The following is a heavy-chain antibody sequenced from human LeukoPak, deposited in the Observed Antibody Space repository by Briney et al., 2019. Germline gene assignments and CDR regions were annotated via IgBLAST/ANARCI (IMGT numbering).Heavy chain of an antibody. Sequence: PGGSLRLSCAASGFRFSSFEMNWVRQAPGKGLEWISYISATGSTIYYADSVKGRFTISRDNSKNTLYLQMNSLRAEDTAVYYCAKDPGLELRESFYWGQGTLVTVSS. D-gene: IGHD1-7*01. J-gene: IGHJ4*02. CDR1: GFRFSSFE. CDR2: ISATGSTI. V-gene: IGHV3-48*03. CDR3: AKDPGLELRESFY.